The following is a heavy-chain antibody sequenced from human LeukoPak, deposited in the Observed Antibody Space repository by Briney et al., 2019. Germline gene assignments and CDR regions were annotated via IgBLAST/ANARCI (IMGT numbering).Heavy chain of an antibody. V-gene: IGHV3-11*04. Sequence: GGSLRLSCAASGFTFSDYYMSWLRQAPGKGLEWVSYISSDSSTIYYADSVKGRFTISRDNAKNSLYLQMNSLRAEDTAVYYCARDTSCLDYWGQGTLVTVSS. CDR1: GFTFSDYY. J-gene: IGHJ4*02. D-gene: IGHD2-2*01. CDR2: ISSDSSTI. CDR3: ARDTSCLDY.